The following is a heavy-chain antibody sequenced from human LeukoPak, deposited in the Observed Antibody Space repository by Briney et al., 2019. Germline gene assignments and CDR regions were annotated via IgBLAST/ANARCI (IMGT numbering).Heavy chain of an antibody. CDR3: ARVVVRGVTDY. CDR2: IYYSGST. J-gene: IGHJ4*02. D-gene: IGHD3-10*01. Sequence: SQTLSLTYTVSGGSISSGDYYWSWIRQPPGKGLEWIGYIYYSGSTYYNPSLKSRVTISVDTSKNQFSLKLSSVTAADTAVYYCARVVVRGVTDYWGQGTLVTVSS. CDR1: GGSISSGDYY. V-gene: IGHV4-30-4*01.